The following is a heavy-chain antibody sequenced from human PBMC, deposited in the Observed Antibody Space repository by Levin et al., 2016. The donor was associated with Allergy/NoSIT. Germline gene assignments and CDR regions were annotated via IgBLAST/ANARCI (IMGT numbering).Heavy chain of an antibody. CDR2: ISGSGGST. Sequence: GESLKISCEGSGIIFSSYAMSWVRQAPGKGLEWVSSISGSGGSTDHADSVKGRLTISRDNSKNTLYLQMNSLRAEDTAIYYCAALLEGWGRGAFDIWGQGTMVTVSS. J-gene: IGHJ3*02. D-gene: IGHD3-16*01. CDR1: GIIFSSYA. CDR3: AALLEGWGRGAFDI. V-gene: IGHV3-23*01.